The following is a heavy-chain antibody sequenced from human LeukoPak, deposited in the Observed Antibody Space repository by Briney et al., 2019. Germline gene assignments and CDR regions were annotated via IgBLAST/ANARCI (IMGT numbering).Heavy chain of an antibody. D-gene: IGHD5-18*01. CDR3: ARDTGIQLWSYAFDI. V-gene: IGHV4-4*07. CDR2: VFDSGNT. CDR1: RGSIQSHF. J-gene: IGHJ3*02. Sequence: PSETLSLTCTVSRGSIQSHFWSWVRQPAGKGLEWTGRVFDSGNTDYNPSLNGRVTLSVDTSKNEFSLTLTSVTAADTAVYYCARDTGIQLWSYAFDIWGQGTMVTVSS.